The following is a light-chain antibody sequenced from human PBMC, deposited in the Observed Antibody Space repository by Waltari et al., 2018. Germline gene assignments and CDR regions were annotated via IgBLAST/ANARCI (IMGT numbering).Light chain of an antibody. Sequence: EIVMTQSPATLSVSPGERAILSCRASQTVSSTLAWYQQKPGQAPRLLIYGASTRATGIPARFSGSGSGTDFTLTISSLQSEDFALYYCQQYHNWPPWTFGQGTKVEIK. V-gene: IGKV3-15*01. J-gene: IGKJ1*01. CDR1: QTVSST. CDR3: QQYHNWPPWT. CDR2: GAS.